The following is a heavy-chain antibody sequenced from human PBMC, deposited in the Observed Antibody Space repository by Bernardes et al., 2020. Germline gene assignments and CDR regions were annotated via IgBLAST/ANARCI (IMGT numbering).Heavy chain of an antibody. CDR2: IYYSGST. V-gene: IGHV4-61*01. D-gene: IGHD6-13*01. CDR1: GGSVSSGSYY. CDR3: ARDFGGSSWYPGKN. J-gene: IGHJ4*02. Sequence: SETLSLTCTVSGGSVSSGSYYWSWIRQPPGKGLEWIGYIYYSGSTNYNPSLKSPVTISVDTSKNQFSLKLSSVTAADTAVYYCARDFGGSSWYPGKNWGQGTLVTGSS.